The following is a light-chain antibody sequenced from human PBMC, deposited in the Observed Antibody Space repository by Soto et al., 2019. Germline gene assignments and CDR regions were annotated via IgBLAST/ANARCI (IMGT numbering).Light chain of an antibody. CDR2: DVS. J-gene: IGLJ1*01. CDR1: SSDVGGYNY. V-gene: IGLV2-11*01. Sequence: QSVLTPPRSVSGSPGQSITISCTGTSSDVGGYNYVSWYRQHPGKAPKLMIYDVSKRPSGVPDRFSGSKSGNAASLTISGRQAEDEADYYCCSYAGSYTHYVFGTGTKVTVL. CDR3: CSYAGSYTHYV.